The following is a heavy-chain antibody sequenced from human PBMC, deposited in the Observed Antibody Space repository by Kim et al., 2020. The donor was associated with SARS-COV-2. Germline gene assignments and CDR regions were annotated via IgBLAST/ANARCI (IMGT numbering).Heavy chain of an antibody. V-gene: IGHV1-18*01. D-gene: IGHD3-9*01. CDR2: ISAYNGNT. J-gene: IGHJ4*02. CDR3: ARGPTIFYDILTGYCVGDY. Sequence: ASVKVSCKASGYTFTSYGISWVRQAPGQGLEWMGWISAYNGNTNYAQKLQGRVTMTTDTSTSTAYMELRSLRSDDTAVYYCARGPTIFYDILTGYCVGDYWGQGTLVTVSS. CDR1: GYTFTSYG.